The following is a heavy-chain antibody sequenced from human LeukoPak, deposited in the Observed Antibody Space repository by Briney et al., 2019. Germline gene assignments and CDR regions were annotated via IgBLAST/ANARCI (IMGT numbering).Heavy chain of an antibody. Sequence: ASVKVSCKASGYTFTSYGISWVRQAPGQGLEWMGWISAYNGNTNYAQKLQGRVTMTTDTSTSTAYMELRSLRSDDTAVYYCARDLGDIVVVPAAPYYYYYMDVWGKGTTVTVSS. J-gene: IGHJ6*03. CDR3: ARDLGDIVVVPAAPYYYYYMDV. D-gene: IGHD2-2*01. CDR2: ISAYNGNT. CDR1: GYTFTSYG. V-gene: IGHV1-18*01.